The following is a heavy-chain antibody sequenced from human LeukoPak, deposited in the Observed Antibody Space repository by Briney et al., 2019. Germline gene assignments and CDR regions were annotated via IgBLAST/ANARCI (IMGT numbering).Heavy chain of an antibody. CDR2: IDWDDDK. J-gene: IGHJ4*02. Sequence: SGATLVNPTQTLTLTCTFSGFSLNTGGMCVSWIRQPPGKALEWLARIDWDDDKFYSTSLTTRLTISKDTSKNQVVLTMTNMDPADTATYYCARIRAVSGNFLLDYWGQGTLVTVSS. CDR1: GFSLNTGGMC. V-gene: IGHV2-70*17. D-gene: IGHD6-19*01. CDR3: ARIRAVSGNFLLDY.